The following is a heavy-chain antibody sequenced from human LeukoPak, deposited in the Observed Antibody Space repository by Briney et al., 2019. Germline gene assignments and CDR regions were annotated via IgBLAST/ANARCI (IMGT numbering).Heavy chain of an antibody. CDR3: ASVRNWGSGSFGFDY. CDR2: IIPIFGTA. V-gene: IGHV1-69*05. CDR1: GGTFSSYA. J-gene: IGHJ4*02. Sequence: ASVKVSCKASGGTFSSYAISWVRQAPGQGIEWMGRIIPIFGTANYAQKFQGRVTITTDESTSTAYMELSSLRSEDTAVYYCASVRNWGSGSFGFDYWGQGTLVTVSS. D-gene: IGHD1-26*01.